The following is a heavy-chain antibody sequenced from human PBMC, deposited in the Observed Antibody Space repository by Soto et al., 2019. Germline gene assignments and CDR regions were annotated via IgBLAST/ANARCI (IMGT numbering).Heavy chain of an antibody. J-gene: IGHJ5*02. Sequence: QVQLQESGPGLVRPSETLSLTCTVSGGSTSSYYWSWIRQPPGKGLEWIASIHYSGRTNYNPSLRSRVTVSVDTSKNQCSLKLNSVTAADTAVYYCAGSTGWYWFDPWGQGTLVTVSS. D-gene: IGHD6-19*01. CDR2: IHYSGRT. CDR3: AGSTGWYWFDP. V-gene: IGHV4-59*08. CDR1: GGSTSSYY.